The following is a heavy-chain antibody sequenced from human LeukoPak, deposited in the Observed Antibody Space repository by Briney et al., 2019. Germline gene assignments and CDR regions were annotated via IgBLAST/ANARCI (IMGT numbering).Heavy chain of an antibody. Sequence: PGGSLRLSCAASGFTFSSYAMTWVRQAPGKGLEWVANIKQDGSEKSYVDSVKGRFTISRDNAKNSLYLQMNSLRSDDTAVYYCARGRRIAARSHWFDPWGQGTLVTVSS. J-gene: IGHJ5*02. D-gene: IGHD6-6*01. CDR3: ARGRRIAARSHWFDP. V-gene: IGHV3-7*04. CDR2: IKQDGSEK. CDR1: GFTFSSYA.